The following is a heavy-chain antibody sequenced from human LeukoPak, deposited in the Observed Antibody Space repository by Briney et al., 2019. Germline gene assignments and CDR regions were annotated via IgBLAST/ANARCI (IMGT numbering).Heavy chain of an antibody. CDR2: IKEDGTYT. Sequence: GGALRLSCAASGFSFSKYWMHWVRQTPGEGLVWVSRIKEDGTYTSYADSVKGRFTISRDNARNTVFLQMNSLRAEDTAVYYCARDFDMGITPGDDFDFWGQGTLVTVSS. CDR3: ARDFDMGITPGDDFDF. D-gene: IGHD3-9*01. J-gene: IGHJ4*02. V-gene: IGHV3-74*01. CDR1: GFSFSKYW.